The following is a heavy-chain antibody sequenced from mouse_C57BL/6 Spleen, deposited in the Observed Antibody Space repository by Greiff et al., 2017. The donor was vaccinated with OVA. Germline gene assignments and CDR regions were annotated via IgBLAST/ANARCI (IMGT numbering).Heavy chain of an antibody. D-gene: IGHD1-1*02. CDR3: ARRWQGYFDV. J-gene: IGHJ1*03. CDR1: GYTFTSYW. CDR2: IYPGSGST. Sequence: LQQPGAELVKPGASVKMSCKASGYTFTSYWITWVKQRPGQGLEWIGDIYPGSGSTNYNETFKSKATLTVDTSSSTAYMQLSSLTSEDSAVYYCARRWQGYFDVWGTGTTVTVSS. V-gene: IGHV1-55*01.